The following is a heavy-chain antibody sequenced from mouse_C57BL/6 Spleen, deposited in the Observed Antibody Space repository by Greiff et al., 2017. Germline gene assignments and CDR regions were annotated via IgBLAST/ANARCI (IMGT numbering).Heavy chain of an antibody. CDR3: ASGYYYGSSE. CDR1: GYTFTDYY. Sequence: EVQLQQSGPELVKPGASVKISCKASGYTFTDYYMNWVKQSHGKSLEWIGDINPNNGGTSYNQKFKGKATLTVDKSSSTAYMELRSLTSEDSAVYYCASGYYYGSSEWGQGTTLTVSS. V-gene: IGHV1-26*01. J-gene: IGHJ2*01. D-gene: IGHD1-1*01. CDR2: INPNNGGT.